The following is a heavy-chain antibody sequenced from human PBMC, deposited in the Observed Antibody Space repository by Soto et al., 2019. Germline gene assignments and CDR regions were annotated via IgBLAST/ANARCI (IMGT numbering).Heavy chain of an antibody. V-gene: IGHV6-1*01. CDR2: TDYRSKWYN. Sequence: SHTGSLTYAISGDSVSSNNAAWRWIRQSPSRGLEWLGRTDYRSKWYNDYAMSVKGRLTINPDTSKDHFSLQRNSGTPEDTAVYYFASGHLIAARLMWYLDLWGRGTLVTVSS. CDR3: ASGHLIAARLMWYLDL. CDR1: GDSVSSNNAA. D-gene: IGHD6-6*01. J-gene: IGHJ2*01.